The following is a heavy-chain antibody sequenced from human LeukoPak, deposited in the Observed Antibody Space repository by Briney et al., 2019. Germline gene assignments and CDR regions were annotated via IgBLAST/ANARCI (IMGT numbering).Heavy chain of an antibody. J-gene: IGHJ3*02. CDR3: ARVGPYFWSGYYFFGVAQDSAPDNDAFDI. CDR2: INPNSGGT. D-gene: IGHD3-3*01. V-gene: IGHV1-2*02. Sequence: GASVKVSCKVSGYTLTELSMHWVRQAPGQGLEWMGWINPNSGGTNYAQKFQGRLTMTRDTSISTASMELSRLRSDDTAVYYCARVGPYFWSGYYFFGVAQDSAPDNDAFDIWGQGTMVTVSS. CDR1: GYTLTELS.